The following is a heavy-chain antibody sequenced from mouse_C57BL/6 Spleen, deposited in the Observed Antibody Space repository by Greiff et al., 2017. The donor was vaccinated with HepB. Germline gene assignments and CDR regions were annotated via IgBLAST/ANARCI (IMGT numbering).Heavy chain of an antibody. Sequence: VQLQQSGAELVRPGASVTLSCKASGYTFTDYEMHWVKQTPVHGLEWIGAIDPETGGTAYNQKFKGKAILTADKSSSTAYMELRSLTSEDSAVYYCTRSGDYYGGYAMDYWGQGTSVTVSS. J-gene: IGHJ4*01. CDR2: IDPETGGT. CDR3: TRSGDYYGGYAMDY. CDR1: GYTFTDYE. D-gene: IGHD1-2*01. V-gene: IGHV1-15*01.